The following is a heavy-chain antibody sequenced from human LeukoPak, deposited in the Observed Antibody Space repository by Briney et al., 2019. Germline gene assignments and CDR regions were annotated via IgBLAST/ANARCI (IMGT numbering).Heavy chain of an antibody. Sequence: PSETLSLTCTGSGGSITNYYWNWIRQPAGKGLEWIGRIFTSGSANYNPSLESRVTMSVDTSKNQFSLNLTSVTAADTAVYYCARVRAKMTTFEFVTTHFDLWGQGILVTVSS. CDR1: GGSITNYY. D-gene: IGHD3-10*01. CDR2: IFTSGSA. V-gene: IGHV4-4*07. J-gene: IGHJ4*02. CDR3: ARVRAKMTTFEFVTTHFDL.